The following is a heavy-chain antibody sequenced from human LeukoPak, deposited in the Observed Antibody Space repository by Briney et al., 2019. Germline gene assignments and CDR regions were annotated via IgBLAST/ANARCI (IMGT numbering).Heavy chain of an antibody. CDR2: IYHSGST. J-gene: IGHJ5*02. CDR1: GGSISSGGYS. Sequence: SETLSLTCAVSGGSISSGGYSWSWIRQPPGKGLEWIGYIYHSGSTYYNPSLKSRVTISVDRSKNQFSLKLSSVTAADTAVYYCARGYGEQPHWFDPWGQGTLVTVSS. CDR3: ARGYGEQPHWFDP. D-gene: IGHD4-17*01. V-gene: IGHV4-30-2*01.